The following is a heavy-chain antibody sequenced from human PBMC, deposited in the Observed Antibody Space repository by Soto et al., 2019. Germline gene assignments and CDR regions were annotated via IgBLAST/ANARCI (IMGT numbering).Heavy chain of an antibody. CDR2: IFSNDEK. CDR3: ARSYYDFWSGYWDGYFDY. D-gene: IGHD3-3*01. V-gene: IGHV2-26*01. Sequence: QVTLKESGPVLVKPTETLTLTCTVSGFSLSNARMGVSWIRQPPGKALEWLAHIFSNDEKSYSTSLKSRLTISKDTSKSQVVLTMTNMDPVDTATYYCARSYYDFWSGYWDGYFDYWGQGTLVTVSS. J-gene: IGHJ4*02. CDR1: GFSLSNARMG.